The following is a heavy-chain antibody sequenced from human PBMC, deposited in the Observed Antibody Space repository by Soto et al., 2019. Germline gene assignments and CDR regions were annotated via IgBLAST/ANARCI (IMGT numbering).Heavy chain of an antibody. J-gene: IGHJ4*02. CDR3: ARGYCSSTSCYYFDY. Sequence: TSETLSLTCAVSGYSSSSSNWWGWIRQPPGKGLEWIGYIYYSGTTYYNPSLKSRVTISVDTSKNQFSLKLSSVTAADTAVYYCARGYCSSTSCYYFDYWGQGTLVTVSS. CDR1: GYSSSSSNW. V-gene: IGHV4-28*03. CDR2: IYYSGTT. D-gene: IGHD2-2*01.